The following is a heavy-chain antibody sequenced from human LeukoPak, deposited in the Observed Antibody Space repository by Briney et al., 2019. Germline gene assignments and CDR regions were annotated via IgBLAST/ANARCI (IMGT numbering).Heavy chain of an antibody. Sequence: GAPVKVSCKASGYTFNGYYMHWVRQAPGQGLEWMGWINPNSGGTNYAQKFQGRVTMTRDTSISTAYMELSRLRSDDTAVYYCARDPLAAAGSDYWGQGTLVTVSS. CDR1: GYTFNGYY. CDR2: INPNSGGT. J-gene: IGHJ4*02. D-gene: IGHD6-13*01. V-gene: IGHV1-2*02. CDR3: ARDPLAAAGSDY.